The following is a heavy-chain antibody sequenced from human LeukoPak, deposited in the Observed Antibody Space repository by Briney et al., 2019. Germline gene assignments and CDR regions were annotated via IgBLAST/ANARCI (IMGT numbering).Heavy chain of an antibody. D-gene: IGHD1-20*01. J-gene: IGHJ3*02. Sequence: SETLSLTCTVSGGSISSSSYYWGWIRQPPGKGLEWIGSIYYSGSTYYNPSLKSRVTISVDTSKNQFSLKLSSVTAADTAVYYCARHRYNWNHVAFDIWGQGTMVTVSS. CDR3: ARHRYNWNHVAFDI. CDR2: IYYSGST. V-gene: IGHV4-39*01. CDR1: GGSISSSSYY.